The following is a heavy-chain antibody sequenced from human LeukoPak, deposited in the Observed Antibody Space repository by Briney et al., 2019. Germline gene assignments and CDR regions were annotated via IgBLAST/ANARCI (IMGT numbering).Heavy chain of an antibody. V-gene: IGHV3-11*01. CDR3: ARSADRSGYFREITLYYFDY. CDR2: ISNRGTTI. CDR1: GFTFSDFY. D-gene: IGHD3-22*01. J-gene: IGHJ4*02. Sequence: GGSLRLSCAASGFTFSDFYMTWIRQAPGKGLEWVSYISNRGTTIRYADSVRGRFTISRDNAKKSLYLQMNGLRAEDTAVYYCARSADRSGYFREITLYYFDYWGQGTLVTVSS.